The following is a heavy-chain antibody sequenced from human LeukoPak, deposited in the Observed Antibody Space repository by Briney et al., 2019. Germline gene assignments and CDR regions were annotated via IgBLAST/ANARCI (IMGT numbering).Heavy chain of an antibody. CDR3: ARDRRRSGPKGYYYYGMDV. D-gene: IGHD6-19*01. V-gene: IGHV4-39*07. J-gene: IGHJ6*02. CDR2: IYYSGST. CDR1: GGSISSSSYY. Sequence: PSETLSLTCTVSGGSISSSSYYWGWIRQPPGKGLEWIGSIYYSGSTYYNPSLKSRVTISVDTSKNQFSLKLSSVTAADTAVYYCARDRRRSGPKGYYYYGMDVWGQGTTVTVSS.